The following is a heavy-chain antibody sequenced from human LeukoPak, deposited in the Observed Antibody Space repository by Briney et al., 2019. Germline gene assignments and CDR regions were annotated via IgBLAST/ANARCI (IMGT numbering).Heavy chain of an antibody. CDR2: INPNSGGT. Sequence: GASVKVSCKASGYTFTSYFMHWVRQAPGQGLEWMGWINPNSGGTNYAQKFQGRVTMTRDTSISTAYMELSRLRSDDTAVYYCAGVEYSSGSPVDYWGQGTLVTVSS. D-gene: IGHD6-19*01. CDR3: AGVEYSSGSPVDY. V-gene: IGHV1-2*02. J-gene: IGHJ4*02. CDR1: GYTFTSYF.